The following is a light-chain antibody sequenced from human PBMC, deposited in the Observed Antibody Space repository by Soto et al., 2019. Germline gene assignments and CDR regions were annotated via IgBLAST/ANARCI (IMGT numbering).Light chain of an antibody. Sequence: EIVLTQSPGTLSLSPGERATLSRRASQSVRSSYLAWYQQKPGQAPRLLIYGASSRATGIPDRFSGSGSGTDFTLTISRLEPEDFAVYYCHQYGSLYTFGQGTKLEIK. CDR3: HQYGSLYT. CDR2: GAS. J-gene: IGKJ2*01. V-gene: IGKV3-20*01. CDR1: QSVRSSY.